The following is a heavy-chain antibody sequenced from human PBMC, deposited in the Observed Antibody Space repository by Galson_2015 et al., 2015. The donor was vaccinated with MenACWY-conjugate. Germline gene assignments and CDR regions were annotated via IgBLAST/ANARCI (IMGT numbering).Heavy chain of an antibody. Sequence: SLRLSCAASGFTFSSYGIHWVRQAPGKGLEWVAVISNDGSNKYYEDSVKGRFTTSRDNFKNTVDLQMNSLRTEDTAIYYCAKERGEGDQSRSGGIGYFYYGMDVWGQGTTVTVSS. J-gene: IGHJ6*02. D-gene: IGHD2-15*01. CDR2: ISNDGSNK. CDR3: AKERGEGDQSRSGGIGYFYYGMDV. V-gene: IGHV3-30*18. CDR1: GFTFSSYG.